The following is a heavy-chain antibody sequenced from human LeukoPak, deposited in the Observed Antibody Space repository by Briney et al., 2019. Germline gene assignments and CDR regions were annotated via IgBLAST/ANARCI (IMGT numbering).Heavy chain of an antibody. CDR3: ARDTSYYYDSSGYYD. J-gene: IGHJ4*02. CDR1: GFTFRSYE. Sequence: PGGSLRLSCAASGFTFRSYEMNWVRQAPGKGLEWVSYISSSGSTKHYADSVKGRFTISRDNAKNSLYLQMNSLRAEDTAVYYCARDTSYYYDSSGYYDWGQGTLVTVSS. CDR2: ISSSGSTK. D-gene: IGHD3-22*01. V-gene: IGHV3-48*03.